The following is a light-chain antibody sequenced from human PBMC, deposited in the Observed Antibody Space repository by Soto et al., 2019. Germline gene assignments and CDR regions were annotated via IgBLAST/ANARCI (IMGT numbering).Light chain of an antibody. CDR1: QSISTW. V-gene: IGKV1-5*01. CDR2: DAS. J-gene: IGKJ1*01. CDR3: QQYNSFPRT. Sequence: DIQMTQSPSTLSASVGDRVTVTCRASQSISTWLAWYQQKPGKAPKLLIYDASILESGVPSRFSGSGSGTEFTLTISSLQPDDFATYFCQQYNSFPRTFGQGNKVEVK.